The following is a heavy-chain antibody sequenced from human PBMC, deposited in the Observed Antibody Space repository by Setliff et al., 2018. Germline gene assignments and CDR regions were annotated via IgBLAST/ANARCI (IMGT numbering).Heavy chain of an antibody. V-gene: IGHV1-18*01. CDR1: GYTFISYG. D-gene: IGHD6-13*01. CDR2: ISAYNGNT. CDR3: ARVAAYSSSWYHYYYGMDV. Sequence: ASVKVSCKASGYTFISYGISWVRQAPGQGLEWMGWISAYNGNTNYAQKLQGRVTMTTDTSTSTAYMELRSLRSDDTAVYYCARVAAYSSSWYHYYYGMDVWGQGTTVTVSS. J-gene: IGHJ6*02.